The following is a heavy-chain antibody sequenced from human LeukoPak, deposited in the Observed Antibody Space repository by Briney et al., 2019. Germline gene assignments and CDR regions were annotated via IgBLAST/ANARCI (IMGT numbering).Heavy chain of an antibody. V-gene: IGHV1-69*01. D-gene: IGHD3-22*01. J-gene: IGHJ3*02. CDR2: IIPIFGTA. Sequence: GSSVKVSCKASGGTFSSYAISWVRQAPGQGLEWMGGIIPIFGTANYAQKFQGRVTITADESTSTAYMELSSLRSEDTAVYYCARAPHDSSGYYSSDAFDIWGQGTMATVSS. CDR3: ARAPHDSSGYYSSDAFDI. CDR1: GGTFSSYA.